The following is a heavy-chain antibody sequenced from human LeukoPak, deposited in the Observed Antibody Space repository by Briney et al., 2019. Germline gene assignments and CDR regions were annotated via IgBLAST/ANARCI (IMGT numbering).Heavy chain of an antibody. V-gene: IGHV3-23*01. CDR3: AKGPKYGSGSYYIRSPVDY. Sequence: GGSLRLSCAASGFTFSSSAMTWVRQAPGKGLEWVSAISGSGGSTYYADSVKGRFTISRDNSKNTLYLQMNSLRAEDTAVYYCAKGPKYGSGSYYIRSPVDYWGQGTLVTVSS. CDR2: ISGSGGST. J-gene: IGHJ4*02. CDR1: GFTFSSSA. D-gene: IGHD3-10*01.